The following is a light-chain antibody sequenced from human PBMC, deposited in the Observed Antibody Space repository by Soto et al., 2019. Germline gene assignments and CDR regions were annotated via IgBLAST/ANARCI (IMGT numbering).Light chain of an antibody. CDR3: AAWDDSLNGYV. Sequence: QSLLSQPASTCGTPGQRFTISCSGSSSNIGSNTVNWYQHLPGTAPKLLIYSNNQRPSGVPDRFSGSKSGTSASLAVSGLQSEDEADYYCAAWDDSLNGYVFGTGTKVTVL. CDR1: SSNIGSNT. J-gene: IGLJ1*01. CDR2: SNN. V-gene: IGLV1-44*01.